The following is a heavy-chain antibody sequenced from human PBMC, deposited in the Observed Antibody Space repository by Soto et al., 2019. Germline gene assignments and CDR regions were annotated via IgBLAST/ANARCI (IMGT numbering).Heavy chain of an antibody. CDR2: MNPNSGNT. CDR3: ASQGRGPDYYGMDV. D-gene: IGHD3-10*01. V-gene: IGHV1-8*01. J-gene: IGHJ6*02. CDR1: GYTFTSYD. Sequence: QVQLVQSGAEVKKPGASVKVSCKASGYTFTSYDINWVRQATGQGLEWMGWMNPNSGNTGYAQKCQGRVTMTRTTSISRDNMGLSSLRSEVTAVYYCASQGRGPDYYGMDVWGQGTTVTVSS.